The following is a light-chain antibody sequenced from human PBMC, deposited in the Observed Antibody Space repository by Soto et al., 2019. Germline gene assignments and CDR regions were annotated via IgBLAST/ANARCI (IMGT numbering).Light chain of an antibody. V-gene: IGLV2-14*01. CDR3: SSYTSSSTLVV. J-gene: IGLJ2*01. CDR1: SSDVGGYNY. Sequence: QSALTQPASVSGSPGQSITISCTGTSSDVGGYNYVSWYQQHPGKAPKLMIYDVSNQPSGLSNRFSGSKSCNTASLTISGLHAEDEADYYCSSYTSSSTLVVFGGGTQLTVL. CDR2: DVS.